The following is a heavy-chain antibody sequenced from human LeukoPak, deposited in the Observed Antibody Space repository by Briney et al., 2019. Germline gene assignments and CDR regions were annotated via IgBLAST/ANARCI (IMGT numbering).Heavy chain of an antibody. CDR3: ASMVRGAALDY. CDR2: IYYSGSN. V-gene: IGHV4-59*08. CDR1: GGSISSYY. Sequence: PSETLSLTCTVSGGSISSYYWSWIRQPPGKGLEWIGYIYYSGSNNYNPSLKSRVTISVDTSKNQFSLKLSSVTAADTAVYYCASMVRGAALDYWGQGTLVTVSS. D-gene: IGHD3-10*01. J-gene: IGHJ4*02.